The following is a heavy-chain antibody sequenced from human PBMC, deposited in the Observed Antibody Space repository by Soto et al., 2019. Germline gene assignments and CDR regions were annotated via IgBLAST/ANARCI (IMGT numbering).Heavy chain of an antibody. Sequence: QVQLVQSGAEVKKPGSSVKVSCQASGGTFSGYALTWVRQAPGQGLEWMGEFDPLFGSTNYAQKFAGRITIIADESTSTGYMELSTLRSEDTAVYYCATHSLGTSSPPYFDNWGQGTLVTVSS. CDR1: GGTFSGYA. V-gene: IGHV1-69*01. CDR2: FDPLFGST. D-gene: IGHD2-15*01. CDR3: ATHSLGTSSPPYFDN. J-gene: IGHJ4*02.